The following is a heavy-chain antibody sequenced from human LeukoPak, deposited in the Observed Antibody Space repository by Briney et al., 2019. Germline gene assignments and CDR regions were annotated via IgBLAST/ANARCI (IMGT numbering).Heavy chain of an antibody. Sequence: GGSLRLSCAASGFTFSTYDMSWVRQAPGKGLEWVSVISISGSSTYYADSVEGRFTISRENSKNTLYLQMNSLRAEDTAVYYCAKKLLGTTGHFDYWGQGTLVTVSS. CDR2: ISISGSST. D-gene: IGHD1-7*01. V-gene: IGHV3-23*01. CDR3: AKKLLGTTGHFDY. CDR1: GFTFSTYD. J-gene: IGHJ4*02.